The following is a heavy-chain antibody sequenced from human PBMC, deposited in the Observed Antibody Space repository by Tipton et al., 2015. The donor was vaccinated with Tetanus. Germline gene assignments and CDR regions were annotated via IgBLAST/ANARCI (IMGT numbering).Heavy chain of an antibody. V-gene: IGHV3-30*18. CDR2: ISYDGSNK. J-gene: IGHJ6*02. CDR3: AKSHVGMPSDYYYYGMDV. CDR1: GITFSNYV. Sequence: SLRLSCAASGITFSNYVMHWVRQAPGKGLEWVAVISYDGSNKYYADSVKGRFTISRDNSKNTLYLQMNSLRAEDTAVYYCAKSHVGMPSDYYYYGMDVWGQGTTVTVSS. D-gene: IGHD2-2*01.